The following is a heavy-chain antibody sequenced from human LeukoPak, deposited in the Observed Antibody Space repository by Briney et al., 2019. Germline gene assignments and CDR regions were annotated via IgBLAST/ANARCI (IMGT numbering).Heavy chain of an antibody. CDR2: ISYDGSNK. J-gene: IGHJ4*02. CDR1: GFTFSSYA. CDR3: AKADCSSTSCYGVLIDY. V-gene: IGHV3-30*04. D-gene: IGHD2-2*01. Sequence: GRSLRLSCAASGFTFSSYAMHWVRQAPGKGLEWVAVISYDGSNKYYADSVKGRFTISRDNSKNTLYPQMNSLRAEDTAVYYCAKADCSSTSCYGVLIDYWGQGTLVTVSS.